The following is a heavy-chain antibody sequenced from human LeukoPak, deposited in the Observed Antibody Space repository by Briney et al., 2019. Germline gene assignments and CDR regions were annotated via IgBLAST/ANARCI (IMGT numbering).Heavy chain of an antibody. Sequence: PGGSLRLSCAASGFTFSSYAMSWVRQAPGKGLEWVSAISGSGGSTYYADSVKGRFTISRDNSKNTLYLQMNSLRAEDTAVYYCAKVYYYYDSSGYYYYFDYWGQGTLVTVSS. D-gene: IGHD3-22*01. CDR2: ISGSGGST. CDR3: AKVYYYYDSSGYYYYFDY. J-gene: IGHJ4*02. CDR1: GFTFSSYA. V-gene: IGHV3-23*01.